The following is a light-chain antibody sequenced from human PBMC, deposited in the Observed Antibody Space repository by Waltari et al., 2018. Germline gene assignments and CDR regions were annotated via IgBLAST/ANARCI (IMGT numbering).Light chain of an antibody. V-gene: IGLV1-51*02. CDR2: ENN. CDR3: GTWDSDLNAGGV. CDR1: SSNIGNNY. Sequence: VLTQPPSVSAAPGQKVTISCSGSSSNIGNNYVTWYQQLPGTAPKPLIYENNRLPSGIPDRFSCSKSGTSATLAITGLQTGDEADYYCGTWDSDLNAGGVFGGGTKLTVL. J-gene: IGLJ3*02.